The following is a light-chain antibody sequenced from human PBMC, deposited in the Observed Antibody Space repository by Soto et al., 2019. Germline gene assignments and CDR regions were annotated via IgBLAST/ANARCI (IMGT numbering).Light chain of an antibody. CDR3: QQLNSYPLT. V-gene: IGKV1-8*01. CDR2: AAS. J-gene: IGKJ4*01. CDR1: QGISSY. Sequence: AIRMTQSPSSLSASTGDRVTITCRASQGISSYLAWYQQKPGKAPKLLIYAASTLQSGVPSRFSGSGSGTDFTLTSSCLQSEDFATYYCQQLNSYPLTFGGGTKVEIK.